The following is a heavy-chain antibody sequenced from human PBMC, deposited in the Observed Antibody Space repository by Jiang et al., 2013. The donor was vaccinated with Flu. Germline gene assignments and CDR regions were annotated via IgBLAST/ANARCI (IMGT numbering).Heavy chain of an antibody. Sequence: YSFTSYWIGWVRQMPGKGLEWMGIIYPGDSDTRYSPSFQGQVTISADKSISTAYLQWSSLKASDTAMYYCARPQWLVRRDAFDIWGQGTMVTVSS. CDR2: IYPGDSDT. CDR3: ARPQWLVRRDAFDI. J-gene: IGHJ3*02. CDR1: YSFTSYW. D-gene: IGHD6-19*01. V-gene: IGHV5-51*01.